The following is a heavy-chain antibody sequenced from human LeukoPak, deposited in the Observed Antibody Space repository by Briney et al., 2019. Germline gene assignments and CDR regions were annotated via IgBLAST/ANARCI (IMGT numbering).Heavy chain of an antibody. D-gene: IGHD2-2*01. Sequence: GGSLRLSCAASEFTFSSYAMHGVRQAPGKGLEWVAVISYDGSNKYYADSVKGRFTISRDNSKNTLYLQMNSLRAEDTAVYYCAKDWCSSWDLDYWGQGNLVTVSS. V-gene: IGHV3-30-3*01. CDR3: AKDWCSSWDLDY. CDR2: ISYDGSNK. J-gene: IGHJ4*02. CDR1: EFTFSSYA.